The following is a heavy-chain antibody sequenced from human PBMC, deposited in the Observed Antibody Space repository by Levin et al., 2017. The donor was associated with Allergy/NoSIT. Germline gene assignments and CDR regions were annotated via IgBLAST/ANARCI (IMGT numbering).Heavy chain of an antibody. CDR2: ISAYNGNT. Sequence: ASVKVSCKASGYTFTSYGISWVRQAPGQGLEWMGWISAYNGNTNYAQKLQGRVTMTTDTSTSTAYMELRSLRSDDTAVYYCAREGKHMITFGGVIGYEDYWGQGTLVTVSS. CDR3: AREGKHMITFGGVIGYEDY. V-gene: IGHV1-18*01. J-gene: IGHJ4*02. CDR1: GYTFTSYG. D-gene: IGHD3-16*01.